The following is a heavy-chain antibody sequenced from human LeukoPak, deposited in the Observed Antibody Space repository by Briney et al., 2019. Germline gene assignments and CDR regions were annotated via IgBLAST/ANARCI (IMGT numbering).Heavy chain of an antibody. CDR3: ARDRVAAAGPFDY. CDR1: GYTFTFYN. Sequence: ASVKVSCKASGYTFTFYNMHWVRQAPGQGLEWMGWINPNSGGTNYAQKFQGRVTMTRDTSISTAYMELSRLRSDDTAVYYCARDRVAAAGPFDYWGQGTLVTVSS. CDR2: INPNSGGT. J-gene: IGHJ4*02. V-gene: IGHV1-2*02. D-gene: IGHD6-13*01.